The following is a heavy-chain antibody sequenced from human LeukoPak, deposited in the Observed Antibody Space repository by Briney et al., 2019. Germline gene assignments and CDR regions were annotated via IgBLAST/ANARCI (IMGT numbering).Heavy chain of an antibody. D-gene: IGHD6-19*01. Sequence: PGRSLRLSCAASGFTFSSYGMHWVRQAPGKGLGWVAVISYDGSNKYYADSVKGRFTISRDNSKNTLYLQMNSLRAEDTAVYYCAKGTYSSGWYSAFDIWGQGTMVTVSS. J-gene: IGHJ3*02. CDR2: ISYDGSNK. CDR3: AKGTYSSGWYSAFDI. V-gene: IGHV3-30*18. CDR1: GFTFSSYG.